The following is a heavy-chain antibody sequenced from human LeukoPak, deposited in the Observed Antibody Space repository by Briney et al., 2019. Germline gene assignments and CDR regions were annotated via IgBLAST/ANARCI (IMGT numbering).Heavy chain of an antibody. Sequence: ASVKVSCKASGYTFTSYYMHWVRQAPGRGLEWMGIINPSGGSTSYAQKFQGRVTMTRDTSTSTVYMELSSLRSEDTAVYYCARDPLLRRDAFDIWGQGTMVTVSS. V-gene: IGHV1-46*01. D-gene: IGHD1-26*01. J-gene: IGHJ3*02. CDR3: ARDPLLRRDAFDI. CDR2: INPSGGST. CDR1: GYTFTSYY.